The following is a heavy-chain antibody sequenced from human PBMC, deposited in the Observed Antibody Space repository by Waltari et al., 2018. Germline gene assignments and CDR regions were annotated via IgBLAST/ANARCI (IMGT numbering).Heavy chain of an antibody. CDR3: AKEGLLTYFDY. CDR1: GGPFSDYA. J-gene: IGHJ4*02. Sequence: QVQLVQSGAEVKKPGSSVKVSCKASGGPFSDYAISWVRQAPGQGLEWMGGIIPIFGTANYAQKFQGRVTITTDESTNTAYMELSSLRSEDTAVYYCAKEGLLTYFDYWGQGTLVTVSS. V-gene: IGHV1-69*05. CDR2: IIPIFGTA. D-gene: IGHD3-3*01.